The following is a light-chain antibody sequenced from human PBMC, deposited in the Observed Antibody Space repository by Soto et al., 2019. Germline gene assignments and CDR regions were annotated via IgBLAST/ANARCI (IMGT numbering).Light chain of an antibody. Sequence: DIQMTQSPSTLSASVGDRVTITCRASQSISSWLAWYQQKPGKAPKLLIYKASSLESGVPSRFRGSVYGTQFTLTISSLQPDDFAIYCCQQYNSYYSFGKGTK. V-gene: IGKV1-5*03. CDR1: QSISSW. CDR2: KAS. CDR3: QQYNSYYS. J-gene: IGKJ2*03.